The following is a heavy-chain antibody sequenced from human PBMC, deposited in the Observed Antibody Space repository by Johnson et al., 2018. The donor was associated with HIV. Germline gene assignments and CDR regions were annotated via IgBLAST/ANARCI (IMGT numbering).Heavy chain of an antibody. CDR2: IKSKTDGGTT. CDR1: GFTFSSYG. Sequence: MLLVESGGGVVQPGGSLRLSCAASGFTFSSYGMHWVRQAPGKGLEWVGRIKSKTDGGTTDYAAPVKGRFTISRDDSKNTLYLQMNSLKAEDTVVDYCARDRRLADAFDILGQGTIVSVSS. CDR3: ARDRRLADAFDI. V-gene: IGHV3-15*01. J-gene: IGHJ3*02. D-gene: IGHD5-12*01.